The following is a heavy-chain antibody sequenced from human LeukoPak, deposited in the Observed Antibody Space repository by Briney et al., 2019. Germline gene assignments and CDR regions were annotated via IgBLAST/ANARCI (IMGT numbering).Heavy chain of an antibody. V-gene: IGHV3-21*04. Sequence: PGGSLRLSCAASGFTFSSYSMNWVRQAPGKGLEWVSAISGSGGSTYYADSVKGRFTISRDNAKNSLYLQMNSLRAEDTALYYCARDVIVVVPAAKRTILDYYYMGVWGKGTTVTVSS. J-gene: IGHJ6*03. D-gene: IGHD2-2*01. CDR2: ISGSGGST. CDR3: ARDVIVVVPAAKRTILDYYYMGV. CDR1: GFTFSSYS.